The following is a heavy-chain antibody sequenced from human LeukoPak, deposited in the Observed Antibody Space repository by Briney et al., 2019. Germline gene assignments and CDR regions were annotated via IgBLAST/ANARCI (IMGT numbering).Heavy chain of an antibody. J-gene: IGHJ4*02. D-gene: IGHD6-19*01. Sequence: SETLFLTCTVSGGSISPYYWSWIRQPPGKGLEWIGYIYYSGSTNYNPSLKSRVTISLDTSKSQFSLKLTSVTAADTAVYYCARSGGYSSPQNYWGQGTLVTVSS. CDR2: IYYSGST. V-gene: IGHV4-59*01. CDR1: GGSISPYY. CDR3: ARSGGYSSPQNY.